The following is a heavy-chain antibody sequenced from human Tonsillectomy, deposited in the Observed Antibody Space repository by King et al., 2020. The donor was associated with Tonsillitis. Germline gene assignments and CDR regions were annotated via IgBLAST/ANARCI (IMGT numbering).Heavy chain of an antibody. CDR3: ASAQSYYDSSCYYYHAFDI. CDR1: GGSISSYY. J-gene: IGHJ3*02. V-gene: IGHV4-59*01. D-gene: IGHD3-22*01. CDR2: VYYSGST. Sequence: QLQESGPGLVKPSETLSLTCTVSGGSISSYYWSWIRQPPGKGLEWIGYVYYSGSTNYNPSLKSRVTISVDTSKNQFSLKLSSVTAADTAVYYGASAQSYYDSSCYYYHAFDIWGQGTMVTVSS.